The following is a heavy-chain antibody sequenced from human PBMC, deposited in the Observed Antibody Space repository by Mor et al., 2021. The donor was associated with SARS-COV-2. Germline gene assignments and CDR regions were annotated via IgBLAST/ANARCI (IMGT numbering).Heavy chain of an antibody. CDR3: ARLVGAMTFDY. V-gene: IGHV4-30-2*05. J-gene: IGHJ4*02. D-gene: IGHD1-26*01. Sequence: ISVDTSKNQFSLKLSSVTAADTAVYYCARLVGAMTFDYWGQGTLVTVSS.